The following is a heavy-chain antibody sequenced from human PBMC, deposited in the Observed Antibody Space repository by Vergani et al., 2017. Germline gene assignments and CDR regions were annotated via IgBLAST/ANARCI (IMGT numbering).Heavy chain of an antibody. V-gene: IGHV4-34*01. J-gene: IGHJ4*02. CDR2: INHSGST. CDR1: GGSFSGYY. D-gene: IGHD6-19*01. CDR3: ARGGRQWLGRTYFDY. Sequence: QVQLQQWGAGLLKPSETLSLTCAVYGGSFSGYYWSWIRQPPGKGLEWIGEINHSGSTNYNPSLKSRVTISVDTSKNQFSLKLSSVTAAETGVYYCARGGRQWLGRTYFDYWGQGTLVTVSS.